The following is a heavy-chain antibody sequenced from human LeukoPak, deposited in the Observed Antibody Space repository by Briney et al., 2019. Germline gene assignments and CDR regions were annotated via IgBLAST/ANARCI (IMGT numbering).Heavy chain of an antibody. Sequence: GGSLGLSCAASGFTFDDYTMHWVRQAPGKGLEWVSLLTWDGGRTYYAGSVKGRFTISRDNSKNTLYLQMNSLRTEDTALYYCARTPQKYCGSTSCFNWFDSWGQGTLVTVSS. CDR1: GFTFDDYT. V-gene: IGHV3-43*01. CDR3: ARTPQKYCGSTSCFNWFDS. CDR2: LTWDGGRT. D-gene: IGHD2-2*01. J-gene: IGHJ5*01.